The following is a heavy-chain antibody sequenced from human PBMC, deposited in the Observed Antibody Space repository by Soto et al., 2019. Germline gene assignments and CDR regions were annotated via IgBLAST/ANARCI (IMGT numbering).Heavy chain of an antibody. J-gene: IGHJ4*02. D-gene: IGHD2-2*01. CDR2: ITNSGGGT. CDR3: AKDLDATVFNFEY. CDR1: EFPFSTYA. V-gene: IGHV3-23*01. Sequence: PLRLSCTASEFPFSTYAMSWVLHTPVKGLEWFSTITNSGGGTYSPDSMKGRFTISRDNSKNTVYLQMDSLRAEDTAIYYCAKDLDATVFNFEYWGQGTLVTVSS.